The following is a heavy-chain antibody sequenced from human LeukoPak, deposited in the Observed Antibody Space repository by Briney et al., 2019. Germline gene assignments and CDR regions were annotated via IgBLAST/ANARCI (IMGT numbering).Heavy chain of an antibody. CDR3: AKDIADYYDSSGFNY. D-gene: IGHD3-22*01. Sequence: GGSLRLSCAASGFTFSNYAMNRVRQAPGKGLEWVSTVSGGGGGTYYADSVKGRFTISRDNSKNTLYLQMNSLRAEDTAVYYCAKDIADYYDSSGFNYWGQGTLVTVSS. J-gene: IGHJ4*02. CDR2: VSGGGGGT. CDR1: GFTFSNYA. V-gene: IGHV3-23*01.